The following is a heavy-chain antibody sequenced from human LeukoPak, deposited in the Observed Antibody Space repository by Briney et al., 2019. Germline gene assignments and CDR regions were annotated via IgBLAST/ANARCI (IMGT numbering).Heavy chain of an antibody. Sequence: SETLSLTCAVYGGSFSGYYWSWIRQPPGKGLEWIGEINHSGSTNYNPSLKSRVTISVDTSKNQFSLKLSSVTAADTAVYYCARDNGYSPFDYWGQGTLVTVSS. CDR1: GGSFSGYY. V-gene: IGHV4-34*01. D-gene: IGHD5-24*01. CDR3: ARDNGYSPFDY. CDR2: INHSGST. J-gene: IGHJ4*02.